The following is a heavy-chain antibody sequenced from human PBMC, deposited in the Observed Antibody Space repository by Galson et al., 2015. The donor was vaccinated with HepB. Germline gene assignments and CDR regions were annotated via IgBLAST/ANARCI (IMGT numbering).Heavy chain of an antibody. J-gene: IGHJ2*01. CDR1: GFTFSNFA. D-gene: IGHD3-10*01. V-gene: IGHV3-23*01. CDR3: AKRDDLLWFGGAWYFDL. Sequence: SLRLSCAASGFTFSNFAVSWVRQAPGKGLEWVSTISGSSGITYYADSVKGRFTIPRDNSNNTLSLQMNSLRADDTAIYYCAKRDDLLWFGGAWYFDLWGRGTLVTVSS. CDR2: ISGSSGIT.